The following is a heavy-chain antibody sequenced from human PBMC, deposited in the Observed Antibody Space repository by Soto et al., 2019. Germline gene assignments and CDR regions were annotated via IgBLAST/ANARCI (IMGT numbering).Heavy chain of an antibody. J-gene: IGHJ6*02. CDR3: ARVVGATLYYYYGMDV. CDR1: GYSFISYW. V-gene: IGHV5-51*01. CDR2: FYPGDSTS. D-gene: IGHD1-26*01. Sequence: PGESLKISCKTSGYSFISYWVAWVRQKPGKGLEWMGTFYPGDSTSTYSPSFQGQVTISVDKSISTAYLQWSSLKASDTAMYYCARVVGATLYYYYGMDVWGQGTTVTVS.